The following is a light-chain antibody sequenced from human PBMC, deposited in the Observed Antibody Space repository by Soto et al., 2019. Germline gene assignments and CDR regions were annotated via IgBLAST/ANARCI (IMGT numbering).Light chain of an antibody. J-gene: IGLJ1*01. V-gene: IGLV1-40*01. Sequence: QSVLTHPPSLSGAPGQVVTISCAGSSSNIGAPYDVHWYQHLPGTAPKLLLYGGNNRPSGVPDRFSGSRSGTSASLAITGLQAEDEADYYCQSYDISLNNYVVGTGTKVTVL. CDR2: GGN. CDR1: SSNIGAPYD. CDR3: QSYDISLNNYV.